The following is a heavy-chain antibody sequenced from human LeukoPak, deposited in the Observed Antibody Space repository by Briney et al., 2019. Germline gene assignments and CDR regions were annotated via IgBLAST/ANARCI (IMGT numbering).Heavy chain of an antibody. Sequence: GGSLRLSCAASGFTVSSNYMSWVRQTPGKGLEWVGRIKSKADGGTTDYAAPVKGRFTISRDDLKNTLYLQMNSLKTEDTAVYYCTTVFVYSSSWRRFYYFDYWGQGTLVTVSS. CDR1: GFTVSSNY. CDR2: IKSKADGGTT. CDR3: TTVFVYSSSWRRFYYFDY. D-gene: IGHD6-13*01. J-gene: IGHJ4*02. V-gene: IGHV3-15*01.